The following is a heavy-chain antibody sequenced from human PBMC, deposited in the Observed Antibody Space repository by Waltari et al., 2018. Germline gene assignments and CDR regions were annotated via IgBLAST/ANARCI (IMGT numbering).Heavy chain of an antibody. V-gene: IGHV4-38-2*01. J-gene: IGHJ4*02. CDR2: IYHSGST. CDR3: ARTPVIAFDFDY. Sequence: QVQLQESGPGLVKPSETLSLTCAVSGYSISSGYYWGWLRQPPGKGLEWIGSIYHSGSTNYNPSLTSRVTISVDTSKNQFALKLSSVTAADTAVYYCARTPVIAFDFDYWGQGTLVTVSS. CDR1: GYSISSGYY. D-gene: IGHD3-3*02.